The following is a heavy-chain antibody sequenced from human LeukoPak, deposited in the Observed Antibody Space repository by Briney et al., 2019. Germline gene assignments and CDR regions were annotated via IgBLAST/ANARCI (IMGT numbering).Heavy chain of an antibody. D-gene: IGHD2/OR15-2a*01. V-gene: IGHV4-61*02. CDR3: ARHNSRNSYYYYYMDV. CDR1: GGSISSGSYY. Sequence: SQTLSLTCTVSGGSISSGSYYWSWIRQPAGKGLEWIGRIYTSGSTYYNPSLKSRVTISVDTSKNQFSLKLSSVTAADTAVYYCARHNSRNSYYYYYMDVWGKGTTVTVSS. J-gene: IGHJ6*03. CDR2: IYTSGST.